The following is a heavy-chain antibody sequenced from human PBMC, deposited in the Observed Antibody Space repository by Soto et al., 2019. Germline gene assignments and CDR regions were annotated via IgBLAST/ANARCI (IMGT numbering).Heavy chain of an antibody. CDR3: AHLWRFGQLFYAFDY. CDR2: IYWDDDK. D-gene: IGHD3-10*01. V-gene: IGHV2-5*02. Sequence: QITLKESGPTLVKPTQTLTLTCTFSGFSLSTSGVGVGWIRQPPGKALEWLALIYWDDDKRYSPSLKSRLTITRDTPKTPVVLTMTNMDPVDTATYFCAHLWRFGQLFYAFDYWGQGILVTVSS. CDR1: GFSLSTSGVG. J-gene: IGHJ4*02.